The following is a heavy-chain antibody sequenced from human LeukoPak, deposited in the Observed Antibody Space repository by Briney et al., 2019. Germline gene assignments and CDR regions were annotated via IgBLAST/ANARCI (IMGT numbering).Heavy chain of an antibody. CDR2: IIPIFGTA. D-gene: IGHD2-2*01. Sequence: SVKVSCKASVGTFSSYAISWVRQAPGQGLEWMGGIIPIFGTANYAQKFQGRVTITADESTSTAYMELSSLRSEDTAAYYCAKEVVPADRTYYYYGMDVWGQGTTVTVSS. CDR3: AKEVVPADRTYYYYGMDV. V-gene: IGHV1-69*13. CDR1: VGTFSSYA. J-gene: IGHJ6*02.